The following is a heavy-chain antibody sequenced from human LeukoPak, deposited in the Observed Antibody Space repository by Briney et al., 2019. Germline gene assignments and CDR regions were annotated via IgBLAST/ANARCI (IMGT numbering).Heavy chain of an antibody. CDR3: ARGRRLMITFGGVIAPGNWFDP. CDR2: IYYSGST. J-gene: IGHJ5*02. V-gene: IGHV4-59*12. CDR1: GGSISSYY. D-gene: IGHD3-16*02. Sequence: PSETLSLTCTVSGGSISSYYWSWIRQPPGKGLEWIGYIYYSGSTNYNPSLKRRVTISVDTSKNQFSLKLSSVTAADTAVYYCARGRRLMITFGGVIAPGNWFDPWGQGTLVTVSS.